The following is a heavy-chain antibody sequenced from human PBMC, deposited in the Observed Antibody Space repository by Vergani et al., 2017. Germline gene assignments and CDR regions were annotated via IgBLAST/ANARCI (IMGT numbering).Heavy chain of an antibody. D-gene: IGHD6-6*01. J-gene: IGHJ4*02. CDR2: INHSGST. CDR1: GGSFSGYY. CDR3: AREEIAARPFDY. V-gene: IGHV4-34*01. Sequence: QVQLQQWGAGLLKPSETLSLTCAVYGGSFSGYYWSWIRQPPGKGLEWSGEINHSGSTNYNPSLKSRVTISVDTSKNQFSLKLSSVTAADTAVYYCAREEIAARPFDYWGQGTLVTVSS.